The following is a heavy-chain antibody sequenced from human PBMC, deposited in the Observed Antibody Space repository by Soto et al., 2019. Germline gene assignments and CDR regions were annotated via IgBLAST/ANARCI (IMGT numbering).Heavy chain of an antibody. CDR1: GGSTSSSTYY. D-gene: IGHD6-6*01. V-gene: IGHV4-39*01. Sequence: TSETLSLTCTVSGGSTSSSTYYWDWIRQPPGKGLEWIGAMYYTGNKNYNPSLESRVTMSVDTSKNQFSLKLSSVTPTDTAVYYCARRSSSSLGSLFDPWGRGILVT. CDR2: MYYTGNK. J-gene: IGHJ5*02. CDR3: ARRSSSSLGSLFDP.